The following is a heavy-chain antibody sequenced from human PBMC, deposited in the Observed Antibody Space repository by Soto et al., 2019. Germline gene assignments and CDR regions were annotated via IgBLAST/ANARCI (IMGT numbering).Heavy chain of an antibody. D-gene: IGHD3-10*01. CDR2: IKSKAYGGTT. V-gene: IGHV3-49*05. J-gene: IGHJ4*02. CDR1: GFTLGDYP. CDR3: TREFSGSGG. Sequence: EVQLVESGGGLVKPGQSLRLSCVASGFTLGDYPMSWFRQAPGKGLEWVGFIKSKAYGGTTEYAPSVKGRFTISGDDSKSIVYLQMNSLKTEDTAVYYCTREFSGSGGWGQGTLVTVSS.